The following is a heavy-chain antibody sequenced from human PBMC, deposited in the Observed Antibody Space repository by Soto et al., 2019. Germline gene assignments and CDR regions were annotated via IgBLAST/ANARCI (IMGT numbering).Heavy chain of an antibody. CDR1: GYTFVTHD. J-gene: IGHJ5*02. V-gene: IGHV1-8*01. Sequence: QVPLVQSGAEVKNPGASVKVSCKASGYTFVTHDINWVRQAPGQGLEWMGWMNARSGNTGYAQKCQGRVTMTRDMSLSTAYMELSSLRSEDTALYYCARGRFAYCSGYGCDLVWVLDPWGQGTLVTVSS. CDR3: ARGRFAYCSGYGCDLVWVLDP. D-gene: IGHD2-15*01. CDR2: MNARSGNT.